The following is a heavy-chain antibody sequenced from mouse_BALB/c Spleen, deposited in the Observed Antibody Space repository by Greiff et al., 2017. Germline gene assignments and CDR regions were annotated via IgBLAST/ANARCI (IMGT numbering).Heavy chain of an antibody. Sequence: EVKLMESGPSLVKPSQTLSLTCSVTGDSITSGYWNWIRKFPGNKLEYMGYISYSGSTYYNPSLKSRISITRDTSKNQYYLQLNSVTTEDTATYYCARYPSTGPSSYGNPRFLDYWGQGTSVTVSS. J-gene: IGHJ4*01. CDR1: GDSITSGY. V-gene: IGHV3-8*02. CDR3: ARYPSTGPSSYGNPRFLDY. D-gene: IGHD2-1*01. CDR2: ISYSGST.